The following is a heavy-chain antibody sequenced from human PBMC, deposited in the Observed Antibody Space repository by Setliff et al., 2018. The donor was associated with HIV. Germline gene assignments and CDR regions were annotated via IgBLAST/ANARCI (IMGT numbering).Heavy chain of an antibody. Sequence: QAGGSLRLSCAASGFTFSFYWMHWVRQAPGKGLVWVSRINSDGSSTSYADSVKGRFTISRDNAKNTLYLQMNSLRAEDTAVYYCARDRDYYYMDVWGKGTTVTVSS. CDR1: GFTFSFYW. V-gene: IGHV3-74*01. J-gene: IGHJ6*03. D-gene: IGHD3-10*01. CDR3: ARDRDYYYMDV. CDR2: INSDGSST.